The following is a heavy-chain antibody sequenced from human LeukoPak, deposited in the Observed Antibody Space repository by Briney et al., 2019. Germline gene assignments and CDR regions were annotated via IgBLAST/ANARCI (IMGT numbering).Heavy chain of an antibody. CDR1: GFTLRNYW. V-gene: IGHV3-74*01. CDR2: ISGDGSVT. CDR3: ARYSSSSGGASYYLDY. Sequence: PGGSLRLSXTASGFTLRNYWMHWVRQVPGKRLVWVSRISGDGSVTNYADSVQGRLTISRDNAKNVLYLQINNLRSEDTAVYYCARYSSSSGGASYYLDYWGHGALVTVSS. D-gene: IGHD6-6*01. J-gene: IGHJ4*01.